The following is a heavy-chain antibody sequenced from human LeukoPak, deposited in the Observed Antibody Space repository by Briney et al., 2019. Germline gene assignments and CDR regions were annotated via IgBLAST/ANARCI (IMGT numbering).Heavy chain of an antibody. Sequence: SETLSLTCTVSGGSISSYYWSWIRQPPGKGLEWIGYIYYSGSTNYNPSLKSRVTISVDTSKNQFSLKLSSVTAADTAVCYCARESGGSWYWFDPWGQGTLVTVSS. D-gene: IGHD6-13*01. CDR2: IYYSGST. CDR3: ARESGGSWYWFDP. J-gene: IGHJ5*02. V-gene: IGHV4-59*01. CDR1: GGSISSYY.